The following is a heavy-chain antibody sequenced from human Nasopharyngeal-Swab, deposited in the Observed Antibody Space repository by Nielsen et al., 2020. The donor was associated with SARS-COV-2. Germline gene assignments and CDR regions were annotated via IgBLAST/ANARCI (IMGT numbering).Heavy chain of an antibody. CDR1: GYTFSSYA. CDR2: IIPIIGTA. V-gene: IGHV1-69*13. J-gene: IGHJ3*02. D-gene: IGHD1-26*01. Sequence: SVKVSCKASGYTFSSYAISWVRQAPGQGLEWMGWIIPIIGTANYAQKFQGRVTITADESTSAAYMELSSLRSEDTAVYYCAHGTSNSRSYRRGGFDIWGQGTMVTVSS. CDR3: AHGTSNSRSYRRGGFDI.